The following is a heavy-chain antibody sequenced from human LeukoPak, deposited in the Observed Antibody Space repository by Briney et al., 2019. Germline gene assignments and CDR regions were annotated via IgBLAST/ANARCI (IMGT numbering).Heavy chain of an antibody. V-gene: IGHV3-30*18. D-gene: IGHD3-22*01. Sequence: GRSLRLSCAAPGFTFSSYGMHWVRQAPGKGLEWVAVISYDGSNKYYADSVKGRFTISRDNSKNTLYLQMNSLRAEDTAVYYCAKVYDSSGYYDRNRRGKFDYWGQGTLVTVSS. CDR1: GFTFSSYG. CDR3: AKVYDSSGYYDRNRRGKFDY. CDR2: ISYDGSNK. J-gene: IGHJ4*02.